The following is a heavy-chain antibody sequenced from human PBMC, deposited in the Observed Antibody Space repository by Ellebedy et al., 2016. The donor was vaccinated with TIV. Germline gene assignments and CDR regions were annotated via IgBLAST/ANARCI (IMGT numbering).Heavy chain of an antibody. CDR2: IYTDDST. V-gene: IGHV3-66*01. CDR1: KFTVSYNY. CDR3: ARASFYDVDLSGWYFDL. Sequence: GESLKISCVASKFTVSYNYMNWVRQAPGKGPEWVSGIYTDDSTYYADSVKGRFTISRDTSKNTLYLQMNSLRTEDTAVYYCARASFYDVDLSGWYFDLWGRGTLVTVSS. J-gene: IGHJ2*01. D-gene: IGHD3-10*02.